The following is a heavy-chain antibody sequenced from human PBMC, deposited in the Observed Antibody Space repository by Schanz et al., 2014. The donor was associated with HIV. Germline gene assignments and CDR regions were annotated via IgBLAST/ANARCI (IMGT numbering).Heavy chain of an antibody. V-gene: IGHV3-33*05. Sequence: QVQLVESGGGVVQPGRSLRLSCAASGFTFNSYGMHWVRQAPGKGLEWVSVISYDGRNKLYADSVKGRFTISRDNSKNTLYLQMNSLRPEDTAVYYCARGQPLVQRWFDPWGQGTLVTDSS. CDR1: GFTFNSYG. J-gene: IGHJ5*02. CDR3: ARGQPLVQRWFDP. CDR2: ISYDGRNK. D-gene: IGHD6-13*01.